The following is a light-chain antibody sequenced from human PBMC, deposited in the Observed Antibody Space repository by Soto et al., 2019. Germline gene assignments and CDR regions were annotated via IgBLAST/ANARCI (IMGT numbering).Light chain of an antibody. Sequence: EIVLTQSPGTLSLSPGERATLSCRASQSVSSSYLAWYQQKPGQAPRLLIYGASNRATGIPDRFSGSGSGTDFTLTISRLEPEDFPVYYCQQYGSSPPWTFGQGTKVEIK. CDR2: GAS. CDR3: QQYGSSPPWT. CDR1: QSVSSSY. V-gene: IGKV3-20*01. J-gene: IGKJ1*01.